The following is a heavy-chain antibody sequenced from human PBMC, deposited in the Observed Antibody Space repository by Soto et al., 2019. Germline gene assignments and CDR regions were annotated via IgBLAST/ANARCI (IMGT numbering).Heavy chain of an antibody. CDR2: IKTKSDGGPT. Sequence: EVQLVESGGGLVKPGGSLRLSCVASGFTFSSVWMNWVRQAPGKGLEWVGRIKTKSDGGPTDYAAPVKGRFTISRDDSKNTVYLQMNSLKTEDTALYYCTRNDAFDIWCQGTMVTVSS. CDR1: GFTFSSVW. V-gene: IGHV3-15*07. J-gene: IGHJ3*02. CDR3: TRNDAFDI.